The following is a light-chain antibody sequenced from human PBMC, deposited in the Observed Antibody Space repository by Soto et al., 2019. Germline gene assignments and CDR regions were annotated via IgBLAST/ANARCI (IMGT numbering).Light chain of an antibody. V-gene: IGLV2-23*03. J-gene: IGLJ3*02. Sequence: QSALTQPASVSGSPGQSITISCTGTSSDVGSYNLVSWYQQHPGKAPKLMIYEGSQRPSGVSSRFSGSKSGNTASLTISGLQAEDEADYYCCSYTGSSTFWVFGGGTEVTVL. CDR1: SSDVGSYNL. CDR3: CSYTGSSTFWV. CDR2: EGS.